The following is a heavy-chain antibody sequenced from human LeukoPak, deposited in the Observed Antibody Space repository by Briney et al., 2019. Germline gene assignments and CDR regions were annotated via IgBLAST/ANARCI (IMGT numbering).Heavy chain of an antibody. CDR2: ISSSSSYI. D-gene: IGHD2-2*01. Sequence: GGSLRLSCAASGFTFSSYSMNWVRQAPGKGLEWVSSISSSSSYIYYADSVKGRFTISRDNSKNTLYLQMNSLRAEDTAVYYCARDLVVPAASIYDAFDIWGQGTMVTVSS. J-gene: IGHJ3*02. CDR1: GFTFSSYS. V-gene: IGHV3-21*04. CDR3: ARDLVVPAASIYDAFDI.